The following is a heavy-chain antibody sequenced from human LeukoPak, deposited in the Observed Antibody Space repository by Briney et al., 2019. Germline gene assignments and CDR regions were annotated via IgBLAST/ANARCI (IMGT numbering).Heavy chain of an antibody. CDR2: IYHSGST. CDR1: GGSISSSNW. J-gene: IGHJ3*02. Sequence: PSGTLSLTCAVSGGSISSSNWWSWVRQPPGRGLEWMGEIYHSGSTNYNPSLKSRVTISVDKSKNQFSLKLSSVTAADTAVYYCARDRDQWLVPDAFDIWGQGTMVTVSS. D-gene: IGHD6-19*01. V-gene: IGHV4-4*02. CDR3: ARDRDQWLVPDAFDI.